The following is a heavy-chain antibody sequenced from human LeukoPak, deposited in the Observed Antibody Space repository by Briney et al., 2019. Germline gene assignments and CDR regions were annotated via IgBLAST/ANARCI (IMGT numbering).Heavy chain of an antibody. D-gene: IGHD4-17*01. J-gene: IGHJ4*02. CDR3: ARTYDDGSSDY. CDR1: GGSISSYY. Sequence: SETLSLTCTVSGGSISSYYWSWIRQPPGKGLEWIGYIYYNGSTYYNPSLKSRVTISVDTSRNQFSLRLSSVTAADTAVYYCARTYDDGSSDYWGQGTLVTVPS. V-gene: IGHV4-59*01. CDR2: IYYNGST.